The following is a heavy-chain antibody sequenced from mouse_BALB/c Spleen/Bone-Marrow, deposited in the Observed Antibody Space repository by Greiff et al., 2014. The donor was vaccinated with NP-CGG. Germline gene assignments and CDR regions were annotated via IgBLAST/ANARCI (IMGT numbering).Heavy chain of an antibody. Sequence: DLVKPGASVKLSCKASGYTFTSYWINWIKQRPGQGLEWIGRIAPGSGSSYYNEMFKGKATLTVDTSSSTAYIQLSSLSSEDSAVYFCARGGLHYFDYWGRGTTLTVSS. CDR3: ARGGLHYFDY. V-gene: IGHV1S41*01. CDR2: IAPGSGSS. J-gene: IGHJ2*01. CDR1: GYTFTSYW. D-gene: IGHD3-3*01.